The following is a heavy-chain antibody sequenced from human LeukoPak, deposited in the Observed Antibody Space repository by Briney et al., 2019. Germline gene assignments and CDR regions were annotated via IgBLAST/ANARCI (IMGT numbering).Heavy chain of an antibody. V-gene: IGHV3-30*18. CDR1: GFTFSNYG. CDR3: VKGLVQTTMSYSVDY. D-gene: IGHD1-1*01. J-gene: IGHJ4*02. CDR2: ISSDGSKN. Sequence: PGGSLRLSCAASGFTFSNYGMHRVRQTPGKGLEWVALISSDGSKNIYADSVKGRFTISRDNSKNTVYLQMNSLRAEDTAVYYCVKGLVQTTMSYSVDYWGQGALVTVSS.